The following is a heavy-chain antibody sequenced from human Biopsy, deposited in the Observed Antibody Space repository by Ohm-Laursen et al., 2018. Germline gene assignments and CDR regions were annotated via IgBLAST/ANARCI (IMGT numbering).Heavy chain of an antibody. J-gene: IGHJ3*02. CDR1: GYTFSSYG. V-gene: IGHV1-18*01. Sequence: ATVKISCKASGYTFSSYGINWVRQAPGQGLEWLGWISTYNGNTNYAQNLQGRVTMTTDTSTSTAYMELRSLRSDDTAVYYCARGGTLVVVPTAVPHSFDIWGQGTMVTVSS. D-gene: IGHD2-2*01. CDR2: ISTYNGNT. CDR3: ARGGTLVVVPTAVPHSFDI.